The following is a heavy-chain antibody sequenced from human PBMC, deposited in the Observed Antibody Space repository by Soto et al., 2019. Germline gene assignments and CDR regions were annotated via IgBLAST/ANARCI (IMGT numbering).Heavy chain of an antibody. D-gene: IGHD5-12*01. CDR3: ARDGAAWLRPFDY. CDR2: INAGNGNT. J-gene: IGHJ4*02. V-gene: IGHV1-3*01. CDR1: GYTFTSYA. Sequence: QVQLVQSGAEVKKPGASVKVSCKASGYTFTSYAMHWVRQAPGQRLEWMGWINAGNGNTKYSQKFQGRVTITRDTSASTAYMELSSLRSEDTAVYYCARDGAAWLRPFDYWGQGTLVTVSS.